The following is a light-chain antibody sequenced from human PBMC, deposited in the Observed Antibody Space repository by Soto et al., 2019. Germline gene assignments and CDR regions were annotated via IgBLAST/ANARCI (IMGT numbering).Light chain of an antibody. J-gene: IGKJ1*01. CDR3: QQYSSYSRT. V-gene: IGKV1-5*03. Sequence: DIQMTQSPSTLSASVGDRVTITCRASQSISSWLAWYQQNPGKAPKLLIYKASSLESGVPSRFSGSGSGTEFTLTISSLQPDDFATYYCQQYSSYSRTFGQGTKVDIK. CDR2: KAS. CDR1: QSISSW.